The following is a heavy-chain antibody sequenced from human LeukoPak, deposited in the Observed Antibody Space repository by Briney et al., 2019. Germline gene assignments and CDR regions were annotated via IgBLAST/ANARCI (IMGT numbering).Heavy chain of an antibody. CDR2: VYYSGST. Sequence: SETLSLTCTVSGGSISSSSYYWGWSRQPPGKGLEWIESVYYSGSTYYNPSLKSRVTISVDTSKNQFSLKLSSVTAADTAVYYCARGRATAMVTFRSSPFDYWGQGTLVTVSS. V-gene: IGHV4-39*01. D-gene: IGHD5-18*01. CDR3: ARGRATAMVTFRSSPFDY. CDR1: GGSISSSSYY. J-gene: IGHJ4*02.